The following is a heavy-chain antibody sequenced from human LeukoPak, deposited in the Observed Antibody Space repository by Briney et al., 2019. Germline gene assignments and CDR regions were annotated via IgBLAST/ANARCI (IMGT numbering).Heavy chain of an antibody. J-gene: IGHJ5*02. V-gene: IGHV4-34*01. D-gene: IGHD1-26*01. CDR2: INHSGST. CDR1: GGSFSGYY. CDR3: ARRVGATLAWFDP. Sequence: SETLSLTCAVYGGSFSGYYWSWIRQPPGKGLEWIGEINHSGSTNYNPSLKSRVTISVDTSKNQFSLKLSSVTAADTAVYYCARRVGATLAWFDPWGQGTLVTVSS.